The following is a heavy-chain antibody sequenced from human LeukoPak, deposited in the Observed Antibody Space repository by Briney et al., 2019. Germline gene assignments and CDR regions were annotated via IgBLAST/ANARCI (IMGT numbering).Heavy chain of an antibody. CDR3: ARAGYCSSTSCYTVD. D-gene: IGHD2-2*02. Sequence: GASVKVSCKASGYTFTSYDINWVRQATGQGLEWIGWMNPNSGNTGYAQKFQGRVTITRNTSISTAYMELSSLRSEDTAVYYCARAGYCSSTSCYTVDWGQGTLVTVSS. J-gene: IGHJ4*02. CDR1: GYTFTSYD. CDR2: MNPNSGNT. V-gene: IGHV1-8*03.